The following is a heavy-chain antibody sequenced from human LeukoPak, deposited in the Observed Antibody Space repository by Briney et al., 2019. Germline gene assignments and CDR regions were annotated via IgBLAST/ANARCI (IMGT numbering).Heavy chain of an antibody. CDR2: ISGSGGST. CDR3: AKSSTVVGATPFDY. CDR1: GFTFSSYA. D-gene: IGHD1-26*01. Sequence: GGSLRLSCAASGFTFSSYAMSWVRQAPGKGLEWVSAISGSGGSTYYADSVKGRFTISRDSSKNTLYLQMNSLRAEDTAVYYCAKSSTVVGATPFDYWGQGTLVTVSS. J-gene: IGHJ4*02. V-gene: IGHV3-23*01.